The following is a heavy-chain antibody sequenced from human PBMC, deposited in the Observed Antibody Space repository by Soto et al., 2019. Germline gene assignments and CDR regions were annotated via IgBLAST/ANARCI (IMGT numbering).Heavy chain of an antibody. CDR2: ISDDNGNT. Sequence: QVQLVQSGAEVKKPGASVKVSCKASGYTFTSYGISWVRQAPGQGLEWMGWISDDNGNTNYAQKLQGRVTMTTDTDTSIAYMELRRLRSDDTAVYYCETVRYRGSADAFDIWGQGTMVTVSS. CDR3: ETVRYRGSADAFDI. CDR1: GYTFTSYG. J-gene: IGHJ3*02. D-gene: IGHD1-26*01. V-gene: IGHV1-18*01.